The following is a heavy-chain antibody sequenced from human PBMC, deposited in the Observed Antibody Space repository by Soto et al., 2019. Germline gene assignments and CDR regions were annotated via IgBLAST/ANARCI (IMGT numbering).Heavy chain of an antibody. CDR3: AHRWGYYGSGSYYDTTSFDY. V-gene: IGHV2-70*12. D-gene: IGHD3-10*01. CDR2: IDWDDDE. Sequence: SGPTLVNPTQTLTLTCTFSGFSLSTSGMCVSWIRQPPGKALEWLARIDWDDDEYYSTSLKTRLTITKDTSKNQVVLTMTNMDPVDTATYYCAHRWGYYGSGSYYDTTSFDYWGQGTLVTVSS. J-gene: IGHJ4*02. CDR1: GFSLSTSGMC.